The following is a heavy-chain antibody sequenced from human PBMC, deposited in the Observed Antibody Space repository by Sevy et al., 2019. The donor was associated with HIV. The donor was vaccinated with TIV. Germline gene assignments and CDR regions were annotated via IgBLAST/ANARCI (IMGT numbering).Heavy chain of an antibody. Sequence: GGSPRLSCAASGFTFSSYAMSWVRQAPGKGLEWVSTISGSGGSTYYADSVQGRFTISRDNSKNTLYLEMNSLRAEDTAVYYCAKTLGRYFDYWGQGILVTVSS. V-gene: IGHV3-23*01. CDR2: ISGSGGST. CDR1: GFTFSSYA. CDR3: AKTLGRYFDY. D-gene: IGHD7-27*01. J-gene: IGHJ4*02.